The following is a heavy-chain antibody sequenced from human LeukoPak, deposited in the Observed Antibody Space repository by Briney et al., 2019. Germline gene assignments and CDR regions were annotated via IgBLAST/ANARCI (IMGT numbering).Heavy chain of an antibody. CDR2: INHSGST. CDR3: ARRRYCSGGSCYFGRGNWFDP. D-gene: IGHD2-15*01. J-gene: IGHJ5*02. CDR1: GGSFSGYY. V-gene: IGHV4-34*01. Sequence: SETLSLTCAVYGGSFSGYYWSWIRQPPGKGLEWIGEINHSGSTNYNPSLKGRVTISVDTSKNQFSLKLSSVTAADTAVYYCARRRYCSGGSCYFGRGNWFDPWGQGTLVTVSS.